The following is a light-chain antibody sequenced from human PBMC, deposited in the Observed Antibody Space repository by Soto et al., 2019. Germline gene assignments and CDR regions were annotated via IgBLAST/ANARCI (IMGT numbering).Light chain of an antibody. J-gene: IGKJ1*01. Sequence: DIQMTQSPSSLSASVGARVTITCQASHDITNYLNWYQQKPGKAPKLLIYDASYLETGVPSRFSGAGSGTDFTFTISSLQPEDIATYYCQNYNDLLWTFGQGTKVEI. CDR3: QNYNDLLWT. V-gene: IGKV1-33*01. CDR1: HDITNY. CDR2: DAS.